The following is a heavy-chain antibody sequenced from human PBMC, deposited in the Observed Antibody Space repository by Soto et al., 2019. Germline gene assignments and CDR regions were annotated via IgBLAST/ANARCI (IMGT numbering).Heavy chain of an antibody. V-gene: IGHV1-18*01. Sequence: QVQLVPAGAEVKNPGASVKVSCKTSGYTFTKYAVGWVRQAPGQGLEWMGWISGYSGNANYAEKVQGRITLTTDTSTSTAYIEMRSLRSDDTAVYYCAREMAGLGGEYDYWGQGTLVTVSS. J-gene: IGHJ4*02. CDR2: ISGYSGNA. CDR3: AREMAGLGGEYDY. D-gene: IGHD3-16*01. CDR1: GYTFTKYA.